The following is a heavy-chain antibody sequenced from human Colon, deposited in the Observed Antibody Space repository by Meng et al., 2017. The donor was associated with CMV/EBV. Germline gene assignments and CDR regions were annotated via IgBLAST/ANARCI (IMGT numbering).Heavy chain of an antibody. CDR3: ARDSDFARFDP. CDR2: INPNSGGT. D-gene: IGHD3-10*01. J-gene: IGHJ5*02. V-gene: IGHV1-2*04. CDR1: GYPFNGNS. Sequence: CKASGYPFNGNSIHWVRRDPGQGLEWMGWINPNSGGTHYPQKFRGWVTMTRDTSITTAYMELSRLKFDDTAIYYCARDSDFARFDPWGQGTLVTVSS.